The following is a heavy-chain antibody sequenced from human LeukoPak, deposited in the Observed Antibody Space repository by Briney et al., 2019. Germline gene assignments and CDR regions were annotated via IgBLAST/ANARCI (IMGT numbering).Heavy chain of an antibody. CDR2: INPNSGGT. V-gene: IGHV1-2*02. CDR1: GYTFTGYY. CDR3: ARSRIAARTESAFDI. J-gene: IGHJ3*02. D-gene: IGHD6-6*01. Sequence: GASVKVSCKASGYTFTGYYMHWVRQAPGQGLEWMGWINPNSGGTNYAQKFQGRVTMTRDTSISTAYMELSRLRSDDTAVYYCARSRIAARTESAFDIWGQGTMVTVSS.